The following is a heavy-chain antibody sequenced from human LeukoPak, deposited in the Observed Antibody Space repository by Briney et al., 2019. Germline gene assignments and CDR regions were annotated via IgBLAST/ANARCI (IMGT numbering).Heavy chain of an antibody. CDR3: ARGAVPAAMYYYYYMDV. CDR2: ISSSGSTI. D-gene: IGHD2-2*01. V-gene: IGHV3-11*04. J-gene: IGHJ6*03. CDR1: GFTFSDYY. Sequence: AGGSLRLSCAASGFTFSDYYMSWIRQAPGKGLEWVSHISSSGSTIYYADSVKGRFTISRDNAKNSLYLQMNSLRAEDTAVYYCARGAVPAAMYYYYYMDVWGKGTTVTVSS.